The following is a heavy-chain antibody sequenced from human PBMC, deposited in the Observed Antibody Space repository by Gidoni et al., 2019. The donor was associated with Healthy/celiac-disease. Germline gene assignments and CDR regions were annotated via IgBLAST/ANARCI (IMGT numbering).Heavy chain of an antibody. CDR2: VCPGECDT. CDR1: GYSFTSYW. D-gene: IGHD3-22*01. J-gene: IGHJ4*02. V-gene: IGHV5-51*01. Sequence: EVQLVQSGAEVKKPGASLKISSKGSGYSFTSYWIGWVRQMPGKGLEWMGLVCPGECDTGYSRACHGQVAVAADKSISTAYLQWSSLKASDAAMYYCARSSGYYLWDLDYWGQGTLVTVSS. CDR3: ARSSGYYLWDLDY.